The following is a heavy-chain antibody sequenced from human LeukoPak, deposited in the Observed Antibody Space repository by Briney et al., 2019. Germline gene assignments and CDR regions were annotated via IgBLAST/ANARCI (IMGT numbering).Heavy chain of an antibody. D-gene: IGHD3-10*01. CDR3: ARHVTGSYYSRILYYYYYMDV. Sequence: MASETLSLTCTVSGYSISSGYYWGWIRQPPGKGLEWIGSIYHSGSTYYNPSLKSRVTISVDTSKNQFSLKLSSVTAADTAVYYCARHVTGSYYSRILYYYYYMDVWGKGTTVTISS. J-gene: IGHJ6*03. V-gene: IGHV4-38-2*02. CDR2: IYHSGST. CDR1: GYSISSGYY.